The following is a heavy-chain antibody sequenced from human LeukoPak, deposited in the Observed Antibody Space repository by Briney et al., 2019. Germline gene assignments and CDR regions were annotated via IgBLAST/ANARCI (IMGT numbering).Heavy chain of an antibody. CDR1: GGSISSGGYY. Sequence: ASETLSLTCTVSGGSISSGGYYWSWIRQHPGKGLEWIGYIYYSGSTYYNPSLKSRVTISVDTSKNQFSLKLSSVTAADTAVYYCARTIHYYGSGSPRRFFDYWGQGTLVTVSS. J-gene: IGHJ4*02. V-gene: IGHV4-31*03. CDR2: IYYSGST. D-gene: IGHD3-10*01. CDR3: ARTIHYYGSGSPRRFFDY.